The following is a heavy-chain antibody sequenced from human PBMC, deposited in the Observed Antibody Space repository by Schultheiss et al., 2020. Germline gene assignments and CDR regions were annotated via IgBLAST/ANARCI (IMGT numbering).Heavy chain of an antibody. CDR3: YRGGEIRPYYYYYYMDV. D-gene: IGHD3-10*01. CDR2: IRSKAYGETA. V-gene: IGHV3-49*03. J-gene: IGHJ6*03. Sequence: GGSLRLSCTASGFTFGDNGMSWFRQAPGKGLEWVGFIRSKAYGETAEYAASVKGRFTLSRDDSKSIAYLQMNSLKTEDTTVYYCYRGGEIRPYYYYYYMDVWGKGTTVTVSS. CDR1: GFTFGDNG.